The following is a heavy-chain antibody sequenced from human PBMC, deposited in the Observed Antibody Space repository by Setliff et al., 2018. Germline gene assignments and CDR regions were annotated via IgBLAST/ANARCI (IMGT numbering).Heavy chain of an antibody. CDR1: DGSFRSGDHY. CDR3: ARKMRMSGRGHWYFDV. Sequence: SETLSLTCTASDGSFRSGDHYWNWIRQHPGKGLEWLGYIWKSVSTFYNPSLTSRITMSVDTSRNLFSMELASVTAADTAIYYCARKMRMSGRGHWYFDVWGRGTLVTVSS. CDR2: IWKSVST. V-gene: IGHV4-31*03. J-gene: IGHJ2*01.